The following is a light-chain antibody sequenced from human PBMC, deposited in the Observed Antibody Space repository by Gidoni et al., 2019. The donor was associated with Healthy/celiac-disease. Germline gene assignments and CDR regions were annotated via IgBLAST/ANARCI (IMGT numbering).Light chain of an antibody. Sequence: DIVMTHSPDSLAVSLGERATINCKSSPSVLYSSNNKNYLAWYQQKPGQPPKLIIYWASTRDAGVPDRFSGSGSGTDFTLTISSLQAEDVAVYYCQQYYSTPTWTFGQGTKVEIK. CDR3: QQYYSTPTWT. V-gene: IGKV4-1*01. J-gene: IGKJ1*01. CDR1: PSVLYSSNNKNY. CDR2: WAS.